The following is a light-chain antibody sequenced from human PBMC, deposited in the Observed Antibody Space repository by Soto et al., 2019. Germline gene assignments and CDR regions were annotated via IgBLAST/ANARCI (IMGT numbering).Light chain of an antibody. CDR2: GSS. CDR3: QQFNDWPRT. Sequence: TVMTQSPAVVSVSPGAGANLSCRASQSIRSALAWYQQKPGQAPRLLIYGSSNRANGVPARFSASGSGTEFTLTITSLQSEDFAVYYCQQFNDWPRTFGQGTKVDIK. J-gene: IGKJ1*01. CDR1: QSIRSA. V-gene: IGKV3-15*01.